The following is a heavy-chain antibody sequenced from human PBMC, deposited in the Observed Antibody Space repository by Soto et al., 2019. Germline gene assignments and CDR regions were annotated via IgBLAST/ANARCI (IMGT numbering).Heavy chain of an antibody. D-gene: IGHD2-15*01. CDR1: GGTFSSYA. CDR3: ASPGGYCSGGSCVDAFDI. CDR2: IIPIFGTA. Sequence: SVKVSCKXSGGTFSSYAISWVRQAPGQGLEWMGGIIPIFGTANYAQKFQGRVTITADESTSTAYMELSSLRSEDTAVYYCASPGGYCSGGSCVDAFDIWGQGTMVTVS. V-gene: IGHV1-69*13. J-gene: IGHJ3*02.